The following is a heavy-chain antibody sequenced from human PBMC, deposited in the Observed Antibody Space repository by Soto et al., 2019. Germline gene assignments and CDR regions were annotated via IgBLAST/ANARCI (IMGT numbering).Heavy chain of an antibody. Sequence: EVQLVQSGGGLVKPGGSLGLSCAASGCIFGDTPMNWVRQAPGQGLEWVGRINSKSDGVTTDPAAAVRGRFTISRDDATNTLHLQMDSLKNEDTAAFYCSAGRITAGAPPLDYWGQGTLVIVSS. J-gene: IGHJ4*01. D-gene: IGHD6-13*01. CDR1: GCIFGDTP. CDR3: SAGRITAGAPPLDY. CDR2: INSKSDGVTT. V-gene: IGHV3-15*07.